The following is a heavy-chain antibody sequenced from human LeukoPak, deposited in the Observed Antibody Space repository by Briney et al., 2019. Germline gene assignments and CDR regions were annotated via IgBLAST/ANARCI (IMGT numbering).Heavy chain of an antibody. J-gene: IGHJ3*01. Sequence: PSETLSLTCTVSGGSITSYYWSWIRQPPGKGLEWIGYIYNSGSTNYNPSLQSRVTISIDTSKSQFSLKLTSVTSADTAVYSCARLLDNDISGDPDTFDVWGQGTTVIVSS. D-gene: IGHD3-22*01. CDR3: ARLLDNDISGDPDTFDV. V-gene: IGHV4-59*01. CDR2: IYNSGST. CDR1: GGSITSYY.